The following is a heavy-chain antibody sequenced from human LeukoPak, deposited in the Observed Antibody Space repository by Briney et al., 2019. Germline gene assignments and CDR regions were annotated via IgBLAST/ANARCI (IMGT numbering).Heavy chain of an antibody. J-gene: IGHJ4*02. V-gene: IGHV3-48*02. CDR2: ITSSSDSI. Sequence: QPGGSLRLSCAASGFTFSDYSMNWVRRAPGKGLEWVSWITSSSDSIYYADSVKGRFTISRDNAKNSLYLQMNSLRDEDTAVYYCSSESRYWGQGTLVIVSS. CDR1: GFTFSDYS. D-gene: IGHD3-22*01. CDR3: SSESRY.